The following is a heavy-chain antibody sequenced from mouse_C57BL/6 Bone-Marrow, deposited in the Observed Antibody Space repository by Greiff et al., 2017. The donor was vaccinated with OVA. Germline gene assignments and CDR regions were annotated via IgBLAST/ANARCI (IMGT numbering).Heavy chain of an antibody. Sequence: EVKLVESGGGLVQSGRSLRLSCAPSGFTFSDFYMEWVRQAPGKGLEWIAASRNKANDYTTEYSASVKGRFIVSRDTSQSILYLQMNALRAEDTAIYYCARASNYFYAMDYWGQGTSVTVSS. CDR3: ARASNYFYAMDY. CDR2: SRNKANDYTT. V-gene: IGHV7-1*01. CDR1: GFTFSDFY. D-gene: IGHD2-5*01. J-gene: IGHJ4*01.